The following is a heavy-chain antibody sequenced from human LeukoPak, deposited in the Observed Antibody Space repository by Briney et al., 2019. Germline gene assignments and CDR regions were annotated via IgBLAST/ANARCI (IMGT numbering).Heavy chain of an antibody. J-gene: IGHJ4*02. Sequence: PGGSLRLSWAASGFSFSDFTMNWVCQAPGKGLEWVSGIRANSNMRFYVESVRGRFTISRDNSKNTLYLQMDSLRVDDTAVYFCAKDQEDRGYPSSFDFWGQGTLVTVSS. CDR1: GFSFSDFT. CDR2: IRANSNMR. V-gene: IGHV3-23*01. D-gene: IGHD2-15*01. CDR3: AKDQEDRGYPSSFDF.